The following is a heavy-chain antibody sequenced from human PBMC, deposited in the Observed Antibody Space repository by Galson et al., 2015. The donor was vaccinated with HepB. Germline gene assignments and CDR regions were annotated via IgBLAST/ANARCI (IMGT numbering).Heavy chain of an antibody. CDR3: ARSLVTSNSDWFDP. CDR2: VSTYNSNT. D-gene: IGHD4-11*01. V-gene: IGHV1-18*01. J-gene: IGHJ5*02. Sequence: SVKVSCKASGYIFTSYGITWVRQAPGQGLEWIGWVSTYNSNTKYAQKVQGRVTMTADTSTSTVYMELRSLRSDDTAVYYCARSLVTSNSDWFDPWGQGTLVTVSS. CDR1: GYIFTSYG.